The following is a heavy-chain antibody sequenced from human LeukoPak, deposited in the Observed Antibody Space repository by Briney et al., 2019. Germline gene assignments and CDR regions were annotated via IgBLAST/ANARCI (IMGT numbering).Heavy chain of an antibody. V-gene: IGHV3-23*01. J-gene: IGHJ4*02. D-gene: IGHD3-22*01. Sequence: AISGSGGSTYYADSVKGRFTISRDNSKNTLYLQMNGLRAEDTAVYYCAKVHGGTGYYDSSGYYYDSGYFDYWGQGTLVTVSS. CDR3: AKVHGGTGYYDSSGYYYDSGYFDY. CDR2: ISGSGGST.